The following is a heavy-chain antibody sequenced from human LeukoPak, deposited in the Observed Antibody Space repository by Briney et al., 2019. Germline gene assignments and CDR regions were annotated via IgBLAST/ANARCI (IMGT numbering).Heavy chain of an antibody. CDR1: GFMFSSYW. Sequence: GGSLRLSCAASGFMFSSYWIHWVREVPGKGLVWVSRINSEGSSTIYADSVKGRFTISRDNAENTVYLQMNSLRAEDTAVYYCTREVVLTAISVLDYWGQGTPVTVSS. CDR3: TREVVLTAISVLDY. D-gene: IGHD2-21*02. CDR2: INSEGSST. V-gene: IGHV3-74*01. J-gene: IGHJ4*02.